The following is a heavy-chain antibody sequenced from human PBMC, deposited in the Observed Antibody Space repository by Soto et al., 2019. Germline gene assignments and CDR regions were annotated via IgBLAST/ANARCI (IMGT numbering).Heavy chain of an antibody. V-gene: IGHV1-18*01. D-gene: IGHD2-2*01. J-gene: IGHJ4*02. CDR1: GYTFTSYG. Sequence: ASVKVSCKASGYTFTSYGISWVRQAPGQGLEWMGWISAYNGNTNYAQRLQGRVTMTTDTSTSTAYMELRSLRSDDTAVYYCARSDIVVPAANGYYWGQGTLVTVSS. CDR3: ARSDIVVPAANGYY. CDR2: ISAYNGNT.